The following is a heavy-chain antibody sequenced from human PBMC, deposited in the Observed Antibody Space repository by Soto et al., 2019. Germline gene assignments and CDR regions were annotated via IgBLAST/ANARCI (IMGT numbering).Heavy chain of an antibody. CDR2: INQDGSER. J-gene: IGHJ4*02. V-gene: IGHV3-7*03. CDR1: GFTFSNYW. Sequence: GGSLRLSCAPSGFTFSNYWMSWVRQAPGQGLEWVANINQDGSERYYVDSVRGRFTISRDNVENSLYLQLNSLRPEDTAVYYCAVYGYGVSAAAYWGQGTLVTVSS. CDR3: AVYGYGVSAAAY. D-gene: IGHD4-17*01.